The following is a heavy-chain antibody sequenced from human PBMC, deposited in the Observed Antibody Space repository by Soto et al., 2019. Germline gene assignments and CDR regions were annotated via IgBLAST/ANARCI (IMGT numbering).Heavy chain of an antibody. J-gene: IGHJ4*02. CDR1: GGTFSSYA. V-gene: IGHV1-69*13. Sequence: ASVKVSCKASGGTFSSYAISWVRQAPGQGLEWMGGIIPIFGTANYAQKFQGRVTITADEPTSTAYMELSSLRSEDTAVYYCARAGVTIFGVVIEQYYFDYWGQGTLVTVSS. CDR2: IIPIFGTA. D-gene: IGHD3-3*01. CDR3: ARAGVTIFGVVIEQYYFDY.